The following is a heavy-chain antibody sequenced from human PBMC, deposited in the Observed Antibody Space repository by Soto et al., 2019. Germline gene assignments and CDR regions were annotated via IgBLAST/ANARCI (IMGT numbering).Heavy chain of an antibody. CDR2: IYPDDSDT. CDR1: GYSFTTYW. Sequence: GESLKISCQGSGYSFTTYWIVWVHQMPGKGLECMGVIYPDDSDTIYSPSFQGQVTISADKSISTAYLQWSSLKASDTAMYYCARGGAHYYYDGTGYYQLDSWGQGTLVTVSS. J-gene: IGHJ4*02. CDR3: ARGGAHYYYDGTGYYQLDS. D-gene: IGHD3-22*01. V-gene: IGHV5-51*07.